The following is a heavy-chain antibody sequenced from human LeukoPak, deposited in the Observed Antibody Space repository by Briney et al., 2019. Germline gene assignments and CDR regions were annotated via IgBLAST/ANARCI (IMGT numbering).Heavy chain of an antibody. CDR1: GGSISNFY. CDR2: IYTSGST. CDR3: ARETTGAGTARPFDY. J-gene: IGHJ4*02. V-gene: IGHV4-4*07. D-gene: IGHD6-13*01. Sequence: WETLSLTCTVSGGSISNFYWSWIRQPAGQALEWIGRIYTSGSTNYNPSLKSRVTMSVDTSKNQFSLKLSSVTAADTAVYYCARETTGAGTARPFDYWGQGTLVTVSS.